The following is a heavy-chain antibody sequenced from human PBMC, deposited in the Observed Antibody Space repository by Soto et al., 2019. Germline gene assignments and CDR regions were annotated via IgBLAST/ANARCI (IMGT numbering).Heavy chain of an antibody. J-gene: IGHJ6*02. V-gene: IGHV3-30*18. Sequence: GGSLRLSCAASGFTFSSYGMHWVRQAPGKGLEWVAVISYDGSNKYYADSVKGRFTISRDNSKNTLYLQMNSLRAEDTAVYYCAKDDGYSYGMDVWGQGTTVTVSS. CDR1: GFTFSSYG. CDR3: AKDDGYSYGMDV. D-gene: IGHD5-18*01. CDR2: ISYDGSNK.